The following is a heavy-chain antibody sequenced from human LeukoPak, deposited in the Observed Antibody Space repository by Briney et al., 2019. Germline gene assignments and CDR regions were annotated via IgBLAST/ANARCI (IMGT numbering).Heavy chain of an antibody. CDR1: GSTFSSYW. CDR3: ARTKGAGTYYDFWSGYSFWFDP. Sequence: GGSLRLSCAASGSTFSSYWMSWVRQAPGKGLEWVANIKQDGSEKYYVDSVKGRFTISRDNAKNSLYLQMNSLRAEDTAVYYCARTKGAGTYYDFWSGYSFWFDPWGQGTLVTVSS. V-gene: IGHV3-7*01. D-gene: IGHD3-3*01. CDR2: IKQDGSEK. J-gene: IGHJ5*02.